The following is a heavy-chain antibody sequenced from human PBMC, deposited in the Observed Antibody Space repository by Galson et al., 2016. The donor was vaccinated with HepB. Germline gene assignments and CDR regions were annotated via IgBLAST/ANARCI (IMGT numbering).Heavy chain of an antibody. CDR2: VSSDGGTT. D-gene: IGHD2-15*01. V-gene: IGHV3-30*03. CDR1: GFTFRNHG. J-gene: IGHJ3*01. CDR3: ARERGGPGYCDGGSCYQTFEY. Sequence: SLRLSCAASGFTFRNHGMHWVRQAPGKGLDWVAVVSSDGGTTYYADSVKGRFTISRDNAKNSLYLQMNSLRAEDKAVYYCARERGGPGYCDGGSCYQTFEYWGQGTMVTVSS.